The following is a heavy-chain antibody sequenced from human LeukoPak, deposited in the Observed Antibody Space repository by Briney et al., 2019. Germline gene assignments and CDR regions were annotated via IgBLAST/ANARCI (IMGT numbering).Heavy chain of an antibody. J-gene: IGHJ6*03. D-gene: IGHD3-10*01. Sequence: GASVKVSCKASGYTFTGYYMHWVRQAPGQGLEWMGWINPNSGGTNYARKFQGRVTMTRDTSISTAYMELSRLRSGDTAVYYCARDLGYGSGSHYYYYYMDVWGKGTTVTVSS. CDR1: GYTFTGYY. CDR3: ARDLGYGSGSHYYYYYMDV. V-gene: IGHV1-2*02. CDR2: INPNSGGT.